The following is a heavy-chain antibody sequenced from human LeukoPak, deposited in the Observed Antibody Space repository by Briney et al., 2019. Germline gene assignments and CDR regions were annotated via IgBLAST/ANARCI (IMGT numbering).Heavy chain of an antibody. Sequence: GSSVKVSCKASGGTFTSYGISWVRQALGQGLEWMGWISAYNGNTNYAQKLQGRVTMTTDTSTSTAYMELRSLRSDDTAVYYCARSGGDYQLLPYYFDYWGQGTLVTVSS. CDR3: ARSGGDYQLLPYYFDY. V-gene: IGHV1-18*01. D-gene: IGHD2-2*01. CDR1: GGTFTSYG. J-gene: IGHJ4*02. CDR2: ISAYNGNT.